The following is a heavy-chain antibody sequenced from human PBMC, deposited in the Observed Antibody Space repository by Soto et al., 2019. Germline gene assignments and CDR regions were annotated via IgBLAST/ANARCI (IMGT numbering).Heavy chain of an antibody. V-gene: IGHV3-15*07. CDR3: TTTYCSGGSCYSAGDAFDI. J-gene: IGHJ3*02. CDR1: GFTFSNAW. CDR2: IKSKTDGGTT. Sequence: GGSLRLSCAASGFTFSNAWMNWVRQAPEKGLEWVGRIKSKTDGGTTDYAAPVKGRFTISRDDSKNTLYLQMNSLKTEDTAVYYCTTTYCSGGSCYSAGDAFDIWGQGTMVTVSS. D-gene: IGHD2-15*01.